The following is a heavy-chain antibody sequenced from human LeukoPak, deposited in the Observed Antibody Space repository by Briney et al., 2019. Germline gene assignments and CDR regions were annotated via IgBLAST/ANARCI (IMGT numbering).Heavy chain of an antibody. CDR2: IYTSGSI. CDR3: ARRVGWNAFDI. V-gene: IGHV4-61*02. Sequence: SETLSLTCTVSGGSITGGNYDWSWVRQPAGKGLEWIGRIYTSGSINYNPSLKSRVAISLDTSKNQVSLKLISVTAADTAIYYCARRVGWNAFDIWGQGTVVTVSS. J-gene: IGHJ3*02. CDR1: GGSITGGNYD. D-gene: IGHD1-26*01.